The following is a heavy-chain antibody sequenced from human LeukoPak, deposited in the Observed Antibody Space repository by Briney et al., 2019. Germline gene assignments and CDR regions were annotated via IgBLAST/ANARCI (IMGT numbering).Heavy chain of an antibody. J-gene: IGHJ6*03. V-gene: IGHV4-39*01. CDR2: IYYSGST. CDR3: ARPDGYYYYYMDV. CDR1: GGSISSSSYY. Sequence: SETLSLTCTVSGGSISSSSYYWGWIRQPPGKGLEWIGSIYYSGSTYYNPSLKSRVTISVDTPKNQFSLKLSSVTAANTAVYYRARPDGYYYYYMDVWGKGTTVTVSS.